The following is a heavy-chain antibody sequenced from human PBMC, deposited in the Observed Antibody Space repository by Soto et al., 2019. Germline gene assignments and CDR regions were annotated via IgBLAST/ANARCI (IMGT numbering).Heavy chain of an antibody. CDR1: GGSIFSHL. J-gene: IGHJ3*02. Sequence: QVQLQESGPGLVKPSETLSLTCTVSGGSIFSHLCSWIRQPPGKGLEWIGYVSHSGSTTHNPSLKSRVTISLDTSQKQVSLQLRSVTAADTAVYYCAREGPLSGDAFDIWGRGTKVTVSS. CDR3: AREGPLSGDAFDI. V-gene: IGHV4-59*11. D-gene: IGHD3-16*01. CDR2: VSHSGST.